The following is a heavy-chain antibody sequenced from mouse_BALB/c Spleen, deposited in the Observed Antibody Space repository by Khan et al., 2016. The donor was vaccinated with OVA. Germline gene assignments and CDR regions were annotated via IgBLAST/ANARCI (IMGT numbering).Heavy chain of an antibody. V-gene: IGHV5-9*03. J-gene: IGHJ3*01. CDR2: ISSGGDNT. CDR3: TRSDYGPFAY. Sequence: EVELVESGGGLVKPGGSLKLSCAASGFTFSSFTMSWVRQTPEKRLEWVASISSGGDNTYYPASVKGRFTISRDNAKNNLYLQMSSLRSEDTALYYFTRSDYGPFAYWGQGTLVTVSA. CDR1: GFTFSSFT. D-gene: IGHD1-1*02.